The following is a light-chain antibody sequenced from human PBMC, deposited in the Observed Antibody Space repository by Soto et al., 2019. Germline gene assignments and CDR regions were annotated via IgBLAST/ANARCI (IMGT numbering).Light chain of an antibody. V-gene: IGKV3-20*01. CDR3: QQYDSFPWT. Sequence: EIVLTQSPGTLSLSPGESATLSCRASQYVSVRFLAWYQQKPGQAPRLLIYGASDRATGIPDRFTGSGSGTDFTLTINRLEPEDFATFYCQQYDSFPWTFGQGTNVDIK. CDR2: GAS. J-gene: IGKJ1*01. CDR1: QYVSVRF.